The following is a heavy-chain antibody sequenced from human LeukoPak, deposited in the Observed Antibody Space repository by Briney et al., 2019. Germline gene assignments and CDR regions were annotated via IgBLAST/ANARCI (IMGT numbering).Heavy chain of an antibody. Sequence: GGSLRLSCGASGFTFSNYAMSWVRQAPGKGLEWVSAISGSGGSTYYADSVKGRFTISRDNSKNTLYLQMNSLRAEDTAVYYCAREVPAEGAKFDYWGQGTLVTVSS. CDR1: GFTFSNYA. CDR2: ISGSGGST. CDR3: AREVPAEGAKFDY. V-gene: IGHV3-23*01. D-gene: IGHD1-26*01. J-gene: IGHJ4*02.